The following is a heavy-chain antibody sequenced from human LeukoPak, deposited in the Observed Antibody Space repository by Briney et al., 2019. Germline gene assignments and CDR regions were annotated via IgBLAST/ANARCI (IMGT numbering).Heavy chain of an antibody. Sequence: PGGSLRLSCAASGFTFSSYAMSWVRQAPGKGLEWVSAISGSGGSTYYADSVKGRFTISRDNSKNTLYLQMNSLRAEDTAVYYCARDRYYYDSSGYWDAFDIWGQGTMVTVSS. J-gene: IGHJ3*02. V-gene: IGHV3-23*01. CDR3: ARDRYYYDSSGYWDAFDI. CDR2: ISGSGGST. CDR1: GFTFSSYA. D-gene: IGHD3-22*01.